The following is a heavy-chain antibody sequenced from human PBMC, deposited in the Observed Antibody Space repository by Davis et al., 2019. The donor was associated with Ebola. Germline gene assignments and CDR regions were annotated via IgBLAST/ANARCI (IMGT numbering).Heavy chain of an antibody. CDR1: GFTFSDYY. CDR3: ARDSPRYCSSTSCYIKPGVMDV. CDR2: ISSSSSYT. D-gene: IGHD2-2*02. V-gene: IGHV3-11*06. Sequence: GESLKISCAASGFTFSDYYMSWIRQAPGKGLEWVSYISSSSSYTNYADSVKGRFTISRDNAKNSLYLQMNSLRAEDTAVYYCARDSPRYCSSTSCYIKPGVMDVWGKGTTVTVSS. J-gene: IGHJ6*03.